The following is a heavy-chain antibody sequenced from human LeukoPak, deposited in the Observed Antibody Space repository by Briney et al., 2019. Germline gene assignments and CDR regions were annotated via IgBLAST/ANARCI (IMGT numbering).Heavy chain of an antibody. CDR2: LSGSGGTT. V-gene: IGHV3-23*01. CDR3: AKSLSSGYYYDYYGMDV. D-gene: IGHD3-22*01. J-gene: IGHJ6*02. CDR1: GFTFSSYT. Sequence: PGRFLRLSCAASGFTFSSYTMNWVRQAPGKGLEWVSTLSGSGGTTYYADSVKGRFTISRDNSKNTLYLQMNSLRAEDTAVYHCAKSLSSGYYYDYYGMDVWGQGTTVTVSS.